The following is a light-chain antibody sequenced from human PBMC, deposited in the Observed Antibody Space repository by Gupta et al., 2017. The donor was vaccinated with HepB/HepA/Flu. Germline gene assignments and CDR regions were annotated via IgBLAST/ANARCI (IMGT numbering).Light chain of an antibody. Sequence: EIVLRQSPAALSLSPGERATLSCRASQSVSGCLAWYQQKPGQAPRLLIYGTYNRTTGIPARFSGSGSGTDFTLTISSLEPEDFAVYYCQQGSNWPRTFGQGTKVEIK. CDR2: GTY. CDR3: QQGSNWPRT. CDR1: QSVSGC. J-gene: IGKJ1*01. V-gene: IGKV3-11*01.